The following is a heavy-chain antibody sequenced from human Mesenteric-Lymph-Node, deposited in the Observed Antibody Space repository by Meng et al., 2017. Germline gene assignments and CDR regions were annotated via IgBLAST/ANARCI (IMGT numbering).Heavy chain of an antibody. J-gene: IGHJ5*02. CDR2: LDGDESTT. D-gene: IGHD3-10*01. CDR1: GFTFSTYR. V-gene: IGHV3-74*01. Sequence: GEFLKIPCAASGFTFSTYRMHWVRQAPGEGLVWVSRLDGDESTTTYADSVKGRFTISRDNAKNTLYLQMDSLKVEDTAVYYCARDRSRGWFDPWGQGTLVTVSS. CDR3: ARDRSRGWFDP.